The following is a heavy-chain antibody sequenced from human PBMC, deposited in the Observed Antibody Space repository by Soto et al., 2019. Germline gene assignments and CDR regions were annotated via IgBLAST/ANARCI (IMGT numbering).Heavy chain of an antibody. CDR1: GGSISSVYYH. V-gene: IGHV4-30-4*08. Sequence: QVQLQQSGPGLVKPSQTLSLTCTVSGGSISSVYYHWTWIRQSPERGLAWIGYIHHSGSILYNPSLKSRITISVHTSQNQSSLHLRAVTAADTAVYFCAREDDGGDTFDVCGQGTTVNVSS. D-gene: IGHD2-21*02. CDR2: IHHSGSI. J-gene: IGHJ6*02. CDR3: AREDDGGDTFDV.